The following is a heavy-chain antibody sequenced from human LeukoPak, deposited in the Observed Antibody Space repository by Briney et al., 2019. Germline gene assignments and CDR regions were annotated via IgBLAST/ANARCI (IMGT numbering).Heavy chain of an antibody. CDR3: AKEPMTTVTPDDY. V-gene: IGHV3-74*03. Sequence: GGSLRLSCSASGFNFNKYWMHWVRQAPGKGLVWVSRISRNGNITMYADSVEGRFTISRDNAKNTVYLQMNSLRVEDTAVYYCAKEPMTTVTPDDYWGQGTLVTVSS. CDR1: GFNFNKYW. CDR2: ISRNGNIT. D-gene: IGHD4-17*01. J-gene: IGHJ4*02.